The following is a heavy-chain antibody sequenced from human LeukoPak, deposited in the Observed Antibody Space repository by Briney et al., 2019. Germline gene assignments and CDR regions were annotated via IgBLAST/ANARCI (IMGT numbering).Heavy chain of an antibody. CDR3: TRDDYYYYYGMDV. CDR2: IRSKAYGGTT. V-gene: IGHV3-49*02. J-gene: IGHJ6*02. Sequence: IRSKAYGGTTEYAASVKGRFTISRDDSKSIAYLQMNSLKTEDTAVYYCTRDDYYYYYGMDVWGQGTTVTVSS.